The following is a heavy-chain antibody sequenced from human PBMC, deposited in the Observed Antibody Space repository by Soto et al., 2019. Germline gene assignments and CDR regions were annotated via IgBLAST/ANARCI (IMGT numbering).Heavy chain of an antibody. CDR3: ARAPFLPTYYDILTGYRVYYYYYMDV. J-gene: IGHJ6*03. CDR1: GYTFTSYD. Sequence: ASVKVSCKASGYTFTSYDINWVRQATGQGLEWMGWMNPNSGNTGYAQKFQGRVTMTRNTSISTAYIELSSLGSEDTAVYYCARAPFLPTYYDILTGYRVYYYYYMDVWGKGTTVTVSS. V-gene: IGHV1-8*01. CDR2: MNPNSGNT. D-gene: IGHD3-9*01.